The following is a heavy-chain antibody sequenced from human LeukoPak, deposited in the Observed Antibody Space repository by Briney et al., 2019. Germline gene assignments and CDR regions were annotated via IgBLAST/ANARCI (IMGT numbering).Heavy chain of an antibody. CDR1: GGSISSSNW. J-gene: IGHJ4*02. V-gene: IGHV4-4*02. D-gene: IGHD2-2*01. CDR3: ARYCSSTSCYAAFDY. Sequence: TSSGTLSLTCAVSGGSISSSNWWSWVRQPPGQGLEWIGEIYHSGSTNYNPSLKSRVTISVDKSKNQFSLKLSSVTAADTAVYYCARYCSSTSCYAAFDYWGQGTLVTVSS. CDR2: IYHSGST.